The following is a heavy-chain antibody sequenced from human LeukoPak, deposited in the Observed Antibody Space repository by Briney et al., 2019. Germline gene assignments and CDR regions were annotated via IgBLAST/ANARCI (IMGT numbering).Heavy chain of an antibody. CDR2: FDPEDGET. J-gene: IGHJ3*02. Sequence: ASVKVSCKVSGHTLSEISMHWVRQAPGKGLEWRGSFDPEDGETMYAENFQGRFTMTEDTSRDTAYMELSSLRSEDTAVYFCATDKGGPGTTFHDPFDNWGQGTMVTVSS. CDR1: GHTLSEIS. D-gene: IGHD1-7*01. CDR3: ATDKGGPGTTFHDPFDN. V-gene: IGHV1-24*01.